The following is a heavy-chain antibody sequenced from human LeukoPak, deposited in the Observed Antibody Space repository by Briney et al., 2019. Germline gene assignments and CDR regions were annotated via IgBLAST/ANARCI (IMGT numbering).Heavy chain of an antibody. J-gene: IGHJ4*02. V-gene: IGHV4-59*01. CDR1: RGSISSYY. D-gene: IGHD5-18*01. CDR3: ARGYNYGYRYFDY. CDR2: IFYSGST. Sequence: KPSETLSLTCTVSRGSISSYYWSWIRQPPGKGLEWIVHIFYSGSTNYSPSLKSRVTIVVDTSKNQFSLKLSSVTAADTAVYYCARGYNYGYRYFDYWGQGTLVTVSS.